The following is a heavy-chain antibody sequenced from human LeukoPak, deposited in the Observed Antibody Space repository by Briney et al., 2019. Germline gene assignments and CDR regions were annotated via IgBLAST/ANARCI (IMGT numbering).Heavy chain of an antibody. V-gene: IGHV4-34*01. Sequence: SETLSLTCAVSGESFNGYYWTWIRQSPGKGLGWIGEINDIGHTNYNPSLKSRVTISLDTSKKQFSLKLSSVTAADTAVYYCARGEGNDYVWGSYYYYLDVWGKGTTVTVSS. J-gene: IGHJ6*03. CDR1: GESFNGYY. CDR3: ARGEGNDYVWGSYYYYLDV. CDR2: INDIGHT. D-gene: IGHD3-16*01.